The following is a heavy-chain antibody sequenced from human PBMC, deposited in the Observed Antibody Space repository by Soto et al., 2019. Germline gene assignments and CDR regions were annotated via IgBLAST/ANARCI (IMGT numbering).Heavy chain of an antibody. V-gene: IGHV4-38-2*01. CDR2: IYHSGST. D-gene: IGHD4-17*01. Sequence: ETLSLTCAFSGYSISSGYYWGWIRQTPGKGLEWIASIYHSGSTYYNPSPKSRVTISVDTSKNQFSLKLTSVTAADTAVYYCARGAATVTPGWFDPWGQGIMVTVS. CDR1: GYSISSGYY. CDR3: ARGAATVTPGWFDP. J-gene: IGHJ5*02.